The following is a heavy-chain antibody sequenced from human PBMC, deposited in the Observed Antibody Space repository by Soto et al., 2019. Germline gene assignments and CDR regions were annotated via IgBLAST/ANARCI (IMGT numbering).Heavy chain of an antibody. CDR2: ISWNSGAL. V-gene: IGHV3-9*01. CDR1: GFTFDDYA. D-gene: IGHD6-6*01. CDR3: AKAPGYSTSDGYMDV. J-gene: IGHJ6*03. Sequence: EVQLVGSGGGLVQPGRSLRLSCAASGFTFDDYAMHWVRQAPGKGLEWVSYISWNSGALGYADSVKGRFTISRDNAKNSLYLQMNSLRAEDTALYYCAKAPGYSTSDGYMDVWGKGTTVTVSS.